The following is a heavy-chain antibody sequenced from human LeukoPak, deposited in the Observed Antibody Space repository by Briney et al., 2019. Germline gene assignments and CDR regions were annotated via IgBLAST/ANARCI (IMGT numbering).Heavy chain of an antibody. CDR1: GGSISSSNW. D-gene: IGHD2/OR15-2a*01. J-gene: IGHJ4*02. CDR2: IYHSGST. V-gene: IGHV4-4*02. Sequence: SGTLSLTCAVSGGSISSSNWWCWVRQPPGKGLEWIGEIYHSGSTNYHPSIKSRATIVVTNSKNQFSLMLTAVTAAATAVYYCARNSGRGDWGQGTLVTVSS. CDR3: ARNSGRGD.